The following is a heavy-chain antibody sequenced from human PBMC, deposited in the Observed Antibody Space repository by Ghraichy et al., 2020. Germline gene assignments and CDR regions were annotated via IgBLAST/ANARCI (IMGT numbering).Heavy chain of an antibody. CDR3: TTDSYSSSSYYFDY. CDR2: IKSKTDGGTT. J-gene: IGHJ4*02. CDR1: GFTFSNAW. D-gene: IGHD6-13*01. V-gene: IGHV3-15*01. Sequence: GESLNISCAASGFTFSNAWMSWVRQAPGKGLEWVGRIKSKTDGGTTDYAAPVKGRFTISRDDSKNTLYLQMNSLKTEDTAVYYCTTDSYSSSSYYFDYWGQGTLVTVSS.